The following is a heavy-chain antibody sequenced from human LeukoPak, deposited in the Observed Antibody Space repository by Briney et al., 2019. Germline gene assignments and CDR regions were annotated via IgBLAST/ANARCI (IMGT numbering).Heavy chain of an antibody. CDR1: GDSTSSFY. J-gene: IGHJ6*02. V-gene: IGHV4-4*07. Sequence: KPSETLSLTCIVSGDSTSSFYWNWLRQSAGKGLEWIGRFYNSGNIKYNPSLKSRVTMSVDTSQKQFSLKLSSVTAADTAVYYCARDNPVDYYNNYGMDVWGQGRTVTVSS. CDR3: ARDNPVDYYNNYGMDV. CDR2: FYNSGNI.